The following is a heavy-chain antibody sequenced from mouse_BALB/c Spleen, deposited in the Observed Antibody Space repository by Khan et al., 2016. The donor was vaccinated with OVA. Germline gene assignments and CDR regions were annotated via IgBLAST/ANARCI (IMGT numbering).Heavy chain of an antibody. CDR1: GYSFTDYT. CDR3: VRGGSLY. CDR2: INPYNGDT. D-gene: IGHD3-2*02. Sequence: IQLVQSGPELVKPGASMKISCKASGYSFTDYTMNWVMQSHGQILEWIGLINPYNGDTKYNQKFKDKATITVDRSSSTAYMELLSLTSEDSAVYYCVRGGSLYWGQGTTLPVST. J-gene: IGHJ2*01. V-gene: IGHV1-18*01.